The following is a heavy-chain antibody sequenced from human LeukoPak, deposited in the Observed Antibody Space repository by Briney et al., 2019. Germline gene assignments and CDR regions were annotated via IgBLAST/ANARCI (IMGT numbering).Heavy chain of an antibody. CDR1: GFTFSSYW. Sequence: GGSLRLSCAASGFTFSSYWMHWVRQAPGKGLVWVSRINSDGSSTSYADSVKGRFTISRDNAKNTLYLQMNSLRAEDTAVYYCARVTWELLYYYYYMDVWGKGTTVTISS. CDR3: ARVTWELLYYYYYMDV. CDR2: INSDGSST. J-gene: IGHJ6*03. V-gene: IGHV3-74*01. D-gene: IGHD1-26*01.